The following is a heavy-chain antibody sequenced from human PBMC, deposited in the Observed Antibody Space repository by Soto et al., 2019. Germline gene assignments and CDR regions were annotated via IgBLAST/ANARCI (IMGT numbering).Heavy chain of an antibody. CDR2: IYWDDDK. Sequence: QITLKESGPTLVKPTQTLTLTCTFSGFSLSSTRMAVGWIRQSPGKALEWLALIYWDDDKRYSPFLKSRLTITKDTSKNHVVLTTSNMDPVDTARYYCAHIVVAGLGYYFDYSGQGTLVTVSS. D-gene: IGHD6-19*01. CDR3: AHIVVAGLGYYFDY. J-gene: IGHJ4*02. CDR1: GFSLSSTRMA. V-gene: IGHV2-5*02.